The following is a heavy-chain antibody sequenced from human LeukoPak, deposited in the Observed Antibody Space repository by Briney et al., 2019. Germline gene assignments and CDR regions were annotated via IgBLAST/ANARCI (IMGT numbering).Heavy chain of an antibody. Sequence: GGSLRLSCAASGFSASSNYMNWVRQAPGKGLEWVSVIYSGGSTYYADSVKGRFTISRDNSKNTLYLQMNSLRAEDTAVYYCQGEVGYWTYWGQGTLVTVSS. V-gene: IGHV3-66*01. CDR3: QGEVGYWTY. CDR1: GFSASSNY. CDR2: IYSGGST. D-gene: IGHD3-22*01. J-gene: IGHJ4*02.